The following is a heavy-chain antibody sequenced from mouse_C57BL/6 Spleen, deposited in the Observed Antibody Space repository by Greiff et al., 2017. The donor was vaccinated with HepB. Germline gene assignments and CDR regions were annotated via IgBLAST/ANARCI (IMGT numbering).Heavy chain of an antibody. CDR1: GYTFTSYW. J-gene: IGHJ4*01. V-gene: IGHV1-7*01. Sequence: QVQLQQSGAELAKPGASVKLSCKASGYTFTSYWMHWVKQRPGQGLEWIGYINPSSGYTKYNQKFKDKATVTADKSSSTAYMQLSSLTYEDSAVYYCARLQLAGAFYAMDYWGQGTSVTVSS. CDR2: INPSSGYT. D-gene: IGHD6-1*01. CDR3: ARLQLAGAFYAMDY.